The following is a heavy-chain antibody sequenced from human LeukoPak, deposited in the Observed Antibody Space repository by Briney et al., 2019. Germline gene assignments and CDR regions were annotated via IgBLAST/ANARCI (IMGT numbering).Heavy chain of an antibody. V-gene: IGHV3-11*01. J-gene: IGHJ4*02. CDR1: GFTFSDYY. Sequence: GESLRLSCAASGFTFSDYYMTWIRQAPGKGLEWISYISTSAGTIYYADSVKGRFTISRNNAKNSLYLQMNSLRAEDTAVYYCARDAIDSSGFDFDYWGQGTLVTVSS. CDR3: ARDAIDSSGFDFDY. D-gene: IGHD3-22*01. CDR2: ISTSAGTI.